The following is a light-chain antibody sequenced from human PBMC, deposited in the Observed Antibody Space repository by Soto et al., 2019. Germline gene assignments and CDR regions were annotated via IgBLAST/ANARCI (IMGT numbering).Light chain of an antibody. CDR2: DAS. V-gene: IGKV1-5*01. J-gene: IGKJ2*01. Sequence: IXLTQSPSFVSASVGDRVAITCRASQNLGKWLAWYQHKAGKAPKLLVFDASNLQDGVPSRFSGTGSGTEFTLTISGLQPDDFGTYYCQQYEHSYSFGQGTTVDIK. CDR3: QQYEHSYS. CDR1: QNLGKW.